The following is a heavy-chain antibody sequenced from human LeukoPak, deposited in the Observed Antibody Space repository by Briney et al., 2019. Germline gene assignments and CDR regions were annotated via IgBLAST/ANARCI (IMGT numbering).Heavy chain of an antibody. J-gene: IGHJ5*01. D-gene: IGHD6-13*01. CDR3: ARAAWSATSKFDS. V-gene: IGHV1-2*02. Sequence: ASVKVSCKASGYTFTGYYMHWVRQDPGQGLEWVGWINPNSSGTEYAQEFQGRVTMTRDTSNSTAYMELSRLQPDDTAVYYCARAAWSATSKFDSWGQGTRVTVSS. CDR2: INPNSSGT. CDR1: GYTFTGYY.